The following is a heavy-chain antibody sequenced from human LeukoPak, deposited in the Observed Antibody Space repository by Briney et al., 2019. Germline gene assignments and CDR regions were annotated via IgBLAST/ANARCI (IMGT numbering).Heavy chain of an antibody. CDR1: GFTFSSYG. V-gene: IGHV3-33*01. CDR2: IWYDGSNK. D-gene: IGHD5-18*01. J-gene: IGHJ4*02. Sequence: PGGSLRLSCAASGFTFSSYGMHWVRQAPGKGLEWVAVIWYDGSNKYYADSVKGRFTISRDNSKNTLYLQMNSLRAEDTAVYYCARESEDTAMGLDYWGQGTLVTVSS. CDR3: ARESEDTAMGLDY.